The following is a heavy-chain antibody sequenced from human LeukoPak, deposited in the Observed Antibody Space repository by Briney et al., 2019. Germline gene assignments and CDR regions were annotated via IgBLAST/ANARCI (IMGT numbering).Heavy chain of an antibody. Sequence: ASVKVPCKASGYTFTSYGISWVRQAPGQGLEWMGWISAYNGNTNYAQKLQGRVTMTTDTSTSTAYMELRSLRSDDTAVYYCARDGSYWAYYYGMDVWGQGTTVTVSS. J-gene: IGHJ6*02. CDR2: ISAYNGNT. V-gene: IGHV1-18*01. CDR3: ARDGSYWAYYYGMDV. D-gene: IGHD1-26*01. CDR1: GYTFTSYG.